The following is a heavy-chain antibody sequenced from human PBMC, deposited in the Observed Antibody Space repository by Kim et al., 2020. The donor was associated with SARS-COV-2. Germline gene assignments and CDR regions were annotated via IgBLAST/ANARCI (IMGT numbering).Heavy chain of an antibody. J-gene: IGHJ4*02. V-gene: IGHV4-34*01. Sequence: SETLSLTCAVYGGSFSGYYWSWIRQPPGKGLEWIGEINHSGSTNYNPSLKSRVTISVDTSKNQFSLKLSSVTAADTAVYYCAPPRAYASDWGQGTLVTVSS. CDR2: INHSGST. CDR1: GGSFSGYY. D-gene: IGHD2-2*01. CDR3: APPRAYASD.